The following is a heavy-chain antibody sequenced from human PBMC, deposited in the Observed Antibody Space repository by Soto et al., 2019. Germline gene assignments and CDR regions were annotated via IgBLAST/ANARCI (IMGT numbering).Heavy chain of an antibody. Sequence: EASVKVSCKASGGAFSSYAISWVRQAPGQGLEWMGGIIPIFGTANYAQKFQGRVTITADESTSTAYMELSSLRSEDTAVYYCARDPNPRIAAAGIWSGAPDYWGQGTLVTVSS. CDR2: IIPIFGTA. D-gene: IGHD6-13*01. J-gene: IGHJ4*02. CDR1: GGAFSSYA. V-gene: IGHV1-69*13. CDR3: ARDPNPRIAAAGIWSGAPDY.